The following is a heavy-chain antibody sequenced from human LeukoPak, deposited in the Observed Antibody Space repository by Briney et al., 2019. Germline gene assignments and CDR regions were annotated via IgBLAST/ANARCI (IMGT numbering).Heavy chain of an antibody. CDR3: ANLTPTRSYFDY. CDR1: GFTFSSYW. CDR2: ISGSGGST. V-gene: IGHV3-23*01. Sequence: PGGSLRLSCAASGFTFSSYWMSWVRQAPGKGLEWVSAISGSGGSTYYADSVKGRFTISRDNSKNTLYLQMNSLRAEDAAVYYCANLTPTRSYFDYWGQGTLVTVSS. J-gene: IGHJ4*02.